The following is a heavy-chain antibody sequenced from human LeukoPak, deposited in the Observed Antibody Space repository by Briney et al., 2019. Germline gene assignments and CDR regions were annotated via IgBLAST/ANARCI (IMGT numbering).Heavy chain of an antibody. V-gene: IGHV4-59*12. J-gene: IGHJ4*02. CDR3: AREAIAAPYPDY. CDR2: IYYSGST. CDR1: GGSISSYY. D-gene: IGHD6-13*01. Sequence: PSETLSLTCTVSGGSISSYYWSWIRQPPGKGLEWIGYIYYSGSTSYNPSLKSRVTMSVDTSKNQFSLKLSSVTAADTAVYYCAREAIAAPYPDYWGRGTLVTVSS.